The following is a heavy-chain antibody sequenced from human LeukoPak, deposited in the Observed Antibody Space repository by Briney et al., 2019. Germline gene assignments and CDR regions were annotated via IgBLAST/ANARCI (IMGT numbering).Heavy chain of an antibody. D-gene: IGHD2-21*02. CDR2: IISKTDGGTT. V-gene: IGHV3-15*01. J-gene: IGHJ4*02. CDR3: ARVQGYCGGDCYPFDY. CDR1: GFTFSYVW. Sequence: GGSLRLSCAASGFTFSYVWMRWVRQAPGKGLEWVGRIISKTDGGTTDYAAPVKGRFTISRDDSKNTLYLQMNSLKTEDTAVYYCARVQGYCGGDCYPFDYWGQGTLVTVSS.